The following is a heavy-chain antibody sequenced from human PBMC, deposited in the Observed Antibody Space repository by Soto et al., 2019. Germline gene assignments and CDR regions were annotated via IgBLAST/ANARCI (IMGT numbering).Heavy chain of an antibody. D-gene: IGHD1-26*01. CDR1: GVSITSNY. Sequence: QVHLKESGPGLVKPSETLSLTCNVSGVSITSNYWNWVRQPAGKRREWIGRIFHTGATNVNSNLRSRVIISIDTSKNQFSLKLRPVTAADTAVYYCARDSPSSGRSFDLWGQGILVTVSS. CDR2: IFHTGAT. V-gene: IGHV4-4*07. CDR3: ARDSPSSGRSFDL. J-gene: IGHJ4*02.